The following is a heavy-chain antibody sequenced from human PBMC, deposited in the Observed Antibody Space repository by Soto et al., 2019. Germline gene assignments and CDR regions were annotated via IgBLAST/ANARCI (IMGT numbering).Heavy chain of an antibody. CDR3: GRAGDYGDQWLDY. D-gene: IGHD4-17*01. Sequence: GGSLRLSCAASGFTFSSYSMNWVRQAPGKGLEWVSSISSSSSYIYYADSVKGRFTISRDNAKNSLYLQMNSLRAEDTAVYYCGRAGDYGDQWLDYWGLGSLVTVSS. J-gene: IGHJ4*02. CDR1: GFTFSSYS. V-gene: IGHV3-21*01. CDR2: ISSSSSYI.